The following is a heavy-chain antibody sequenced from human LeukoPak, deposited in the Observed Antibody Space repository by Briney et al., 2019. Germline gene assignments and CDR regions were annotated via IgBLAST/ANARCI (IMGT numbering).Heavy chain of an antibody. CDR1: GGSISSSSYY. CDR2: IYYSGST. J-gene: IGHJ4*02. CDR3: ARGEGLYSGSYCFDY. Sequence: PSETLSLTCTVSGGSISSSSYYWGWIRQPPGKGLEWVGSIYYSGSTYYNPSLKSRVTISVDTSKNQFSLKLSSVTAADTAVYYCARGEGLYSGSYCFDYWGQGTLVTVSS. D-gene: IGHD1-26*01. V-gene: IGHV4-39*07.